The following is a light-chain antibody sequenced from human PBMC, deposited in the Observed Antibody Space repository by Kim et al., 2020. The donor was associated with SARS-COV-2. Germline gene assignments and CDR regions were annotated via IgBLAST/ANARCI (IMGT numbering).Light chain of an antibody. CDR1: QSVANK. J-gene: IGKJ2*01. Sequence: AGSLGERATVNCKSSQSVANKLVWYQQKPGQPPKLLIRWSSDRESGVPDRFSGSGSGTDFTLSISSLQAEDVAVYHCQQYHDLPYTFGQGTKLE. CDR2: WSS. V-gene: IGKV4-1*01. CDR3: QQYHDLPYT.